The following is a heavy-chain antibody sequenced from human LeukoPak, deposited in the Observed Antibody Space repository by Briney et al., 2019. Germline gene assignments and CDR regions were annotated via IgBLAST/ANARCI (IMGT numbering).Heavy chain of an antibody. J-gene: IGHJ2*01. CDR1: GYSLASYW. Sequence: GESLKISCKGSGYSLASYWIGWVRQMPGKGPEWMGIIYPGDSNTRYSPSFQGQVTISADKSISTAYLHWSSLEASDTAMYYCARQEGRLYYFDVWGRGTLVTVSS. CDR3: ARQEGRLYYFDV. V-gene: IGHV5-51*01. CDR2: IYPGDSNT.